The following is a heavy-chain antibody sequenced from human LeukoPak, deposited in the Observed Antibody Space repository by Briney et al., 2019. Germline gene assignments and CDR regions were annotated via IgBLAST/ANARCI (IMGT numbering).Heavy chain of an antibody. V-gene: IGHV4-59*08. CDR3: ARVVIAGYYYGMDV. D-gene: IGHD3-22*01. CDR2: FYYSGVT. Sequence: SETLSLTCTISGDSINSYHWSWLRQPPGSKLEWIGYFYYSGVTNYNPSLKSRVTMSLDTSKKQFSLKLSSVTAADTAVYYCARVVIAGYYYGMDVWGQGTTVTVSS. J-gene: IGHJ6*02. CDR1: GDSINSYH.